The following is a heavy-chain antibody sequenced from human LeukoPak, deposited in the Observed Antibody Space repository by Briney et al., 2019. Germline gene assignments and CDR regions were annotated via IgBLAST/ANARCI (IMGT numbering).Heavy chain of an antibody. CDR1: GGSISSSSYY. Sequence: SETLSLTCTVSGGSISSSSYYWGWIRQPPGKGLEWIGSIYYSGSTYYNPSLKSRVTISVDTSKNQFSLKLSSVTAADTAVYYCARLDDSSGSIDYWGQGTLVTVSS. CDR2: IYYSGST. J-gene: IGHJ4*02. CDR3: ARLDDSSGSIDY. V-gene: IGHV4-39*01. D-gene: IGHD3-22*01.